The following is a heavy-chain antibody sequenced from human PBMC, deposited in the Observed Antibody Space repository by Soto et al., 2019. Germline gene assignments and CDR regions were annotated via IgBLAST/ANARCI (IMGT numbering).Heavy chain of an antibody. Sequence: ASVKVSCKASGYTFTSYGISWVRQAPGQGLEWMGWISAYNGNTNYAQKLQGRVTMTTDTSTSTAYMELRSLRSDDTAVYYCARHRARWYDYVWGSYRTNFDYWGQGTRVTVSA. CDR1: GYTFTSYG. J-gene: IGHJ4*02. V-gene: IGHV1-18*01. CDR2: ISAYNGNT. D-gene: IGHD3-16*02. CDR3: ARHRARWYDYVWGSYRTNFDY.